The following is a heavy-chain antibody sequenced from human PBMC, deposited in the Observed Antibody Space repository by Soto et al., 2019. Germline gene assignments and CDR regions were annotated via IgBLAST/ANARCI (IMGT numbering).Heavy chain of an antibody. CDR2: LIPIFGTA. CDR1: GGTFSSYA. J-gene: IGHJ4*02. V-gene: IGHV1-69*01. CDR3: ASPPSGIAAAGPFDY. Sequence: QVQLVQSGAEVKKPGSSVKVSCKASGGTFSSYAISWVRQAPGQGLEWMGGLIPIFGTANYAQKFQGRVTITADESTSTAYMELSSLRSEDTAVYYCASPPSGIAAAGPFDYWGQGTLVTVSS. D-gene: IGHD6-13*01.